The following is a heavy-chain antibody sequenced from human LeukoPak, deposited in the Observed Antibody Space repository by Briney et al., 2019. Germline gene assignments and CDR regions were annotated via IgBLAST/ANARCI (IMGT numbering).Heavy chain of an antibody. J-gene: IGHJ4*02. D-gene: IGHD3-22*01. CDR3: AKDGSSGYYYSTLDY. CDR2: ISSSGGST. Sequence: PGGSLRLSCAVSGLTFSSYAMSWVRQAPGKGLEWVSAISSSGGSTYYADSVKGRFTISRDNSKNTLYLQMNSLRAEDTAVYYCAKDGSSGYYYSTLDYWGQGTLVTVSS. V-gene: IGHV3-23*01. CDR1: GLTFSSYA.